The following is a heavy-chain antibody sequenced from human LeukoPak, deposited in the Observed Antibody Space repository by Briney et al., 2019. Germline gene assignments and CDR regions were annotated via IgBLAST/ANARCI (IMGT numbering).Heavy chain of an antibody. CDR2: ISSTTSYI. CDR3: ARGGDIVVVPTTMDY. D-gene: IGHD2-2*01. Sequence: AGGSLRLSCAASGFTSSSYTMNWVRQAPGKGLEWVSSISSTTSYIYYADSVKGRFTISRDNAKNSLYLQMNSLRAEDTAVYYCARGGDIVVVPTTMDYWGQGTLVTVSS. V-gene: IGHV3-21*01. J-gene: IGHJ4*02. CDR1: GFTSSSYT.